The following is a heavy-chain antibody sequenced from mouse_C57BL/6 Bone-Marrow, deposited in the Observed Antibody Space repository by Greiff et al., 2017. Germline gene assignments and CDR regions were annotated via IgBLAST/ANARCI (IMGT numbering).Heavy chain of an antibody. CDR3: ARSPLCYGSSGWFAY. CDR1: GYTFTDYY. V-gene: IGHV1-19*01. Sequence: EVQLQQSGPVLVKPGASVKMSCKASGYTFTDYYMNWVKQSHGKSLEWIGVINPYNGGTSYNQKFKGKATLTVDKSSSTAYMELNSLTSEDSAVYYCARSPLCYGSSGWFAYWGQGTLVTGSA. D-gene: IGHD1-1*01. CDR2: INPYNGGT. J-gene: IGHJ3*01.